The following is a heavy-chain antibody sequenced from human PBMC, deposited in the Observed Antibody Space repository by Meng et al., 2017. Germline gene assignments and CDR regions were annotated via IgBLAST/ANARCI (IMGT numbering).Heavy chain of an antibody. D-gene: IGHD2-15*01. V-gene: IGHV4-39*07. CDR2: IYYSGST. J-gene: IGHJ4*02. CDR3: ATPSARDRCSGGSCYSGY. CDR1: GGSISSSSYY. Sequence: GSLRLSCTVSGGSISSSSYYWGWIRQPPGKGLEWIGSIYYSGSTYYNPSLKSRVTISVDTSKNQFSLKLSSVTAADTAVYYCATPSARDRCSGGSCYSGYWGQGTLVT.